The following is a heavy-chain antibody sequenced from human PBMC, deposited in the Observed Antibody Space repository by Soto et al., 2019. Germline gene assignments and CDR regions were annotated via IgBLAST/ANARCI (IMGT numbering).Heavy chain of an antibody. Sequence: PGGSLRLSCAASGFTFSDSYMSWIRQAPGKGLEWISYITFSGNTVYYADSLKGRFTISRDNAKNSLYLQMNRLRAEDTAVYYCARGSHLRGQVPAAIPVSYYGMDVWGQGTTVTVSS. CDR3: ARGSHLRGQVPAAIPVSYYGMDV. V-gene: IGHV3-11*01. J-gene: IGHJ6*02. D-gene: IGHD2-2*02. CDR2: ITFSGNTV. CDR1: GFTFSDSY.